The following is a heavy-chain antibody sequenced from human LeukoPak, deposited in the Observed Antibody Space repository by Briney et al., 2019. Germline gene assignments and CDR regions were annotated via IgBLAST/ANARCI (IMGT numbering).Heavy chain of an antibody. CDR2: IYYSGST. CDR3: AGHGGLAFDY. V-gene: IGHV4-59*01. Sequence: PSETLSLTCTLSGGSISSYYWSWIRQPPGKGLEWIGYIYYSGSTNYNPSLKSRVTISVDTSKNQFSLKLSSVTAADTAVYYCAGHGGLAFDYWGQGTLVTVSS. CDR1: GGSISSYY. D-gene: IGHD2-15*01. J-gene: IGHJ4*02.